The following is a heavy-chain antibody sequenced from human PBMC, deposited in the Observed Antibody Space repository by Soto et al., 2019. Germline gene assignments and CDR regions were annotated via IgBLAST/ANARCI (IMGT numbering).Heavy chain of an antibody. D-gene: IGHD2-15*01. CDR2: IHLGGST. Sequence: SETLSHTSAVSGYSIPSSSFWGWIRQPPGKGLEWIGSIHLGGSTNYNPSLKSRVTISVDTSKNQFSLKLSSVTAADTAVYYCARGFRVVAHNWFDPWGQGTLVTVSS. CDR3: ARGFRVVAHNWFDP. CDR1: GYSIPSSSF. J-gene: IGHJ5*02. V-gene: IGHV4-38-2*01.